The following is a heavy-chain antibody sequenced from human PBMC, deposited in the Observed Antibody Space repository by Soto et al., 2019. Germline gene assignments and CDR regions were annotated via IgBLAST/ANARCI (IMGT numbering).Heavy chain of an antibody. J-gene: IGHJ6*02. CDR2: IVPMNGSP. CDR3: ARGDIVAIFGMDV. V-gene: IGHV1-69*01. D-gene: IGHD5-12*01. Sequence: QVQLVQSGAEVKTPGSSVKVSCKASGGMFYSSAINWVRQAPGQGLEWMGGIVPMNGSPKYAQEFQGRLTITADGSATSVYMDLSGLKSEDTAVYYCARGDIVAIFGMDVWGQGTTVTVSS. CDR1: GGMFYSSA.